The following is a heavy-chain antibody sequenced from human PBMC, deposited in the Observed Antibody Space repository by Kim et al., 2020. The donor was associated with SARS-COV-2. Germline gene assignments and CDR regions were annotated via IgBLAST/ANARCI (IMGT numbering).Heavy chain of an antibody. CDR3: AKPGVDSGYDFDY. J-gene: IGHJ4*02. D-gene: IGHD5-12*01. V-gene: IGHV3-33*06. Sequence: YADSVKGRFTISRDNSKNTLYLQMNSLRAEDTAVYYCAKPGVDSGYDFDYWGQGTLVTVSS.